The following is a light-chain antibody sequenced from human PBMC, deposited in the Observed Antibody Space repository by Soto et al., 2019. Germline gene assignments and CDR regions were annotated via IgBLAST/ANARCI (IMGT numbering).Light chain of an antibody. CDR1: SSDVGGYNY. J-gene: IGLJ2*01. CDR3: SSYTTSSTPVV. CDR2: DVN. Sequence: QSALTQSASVSGSPGQSIIISCTGTSSDVGGYNYVSWYQHHPGKAPKLIIYDVNNRPSGVSNRFSGSKSRNTASLTISGLQAEDEADYYCSSYTTSSTPVVFGGGTKLTVL. V-gene: IGLV2-14*03.